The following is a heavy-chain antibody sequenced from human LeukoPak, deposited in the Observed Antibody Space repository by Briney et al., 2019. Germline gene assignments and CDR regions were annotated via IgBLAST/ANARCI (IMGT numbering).Heavy chain of an antibody. CDR3: ARVTYPWYFDY. D-gene: IGHD2-2*02. CDR1: GFTLSSYW. Sequence: PGGSLILSCAASGFTLSSYWMSWVRQAPGKGLERVANIKEDGSEKYYVDSVKGRFTISRDNAENSLYLQVNSLRAEDTAVYYCARVTYPWYFDYWGQGTLVTVSS. J-gene: IGHJ4*02. CDR2: IKEDGSEK. V-gene: IGHV3-7*04.